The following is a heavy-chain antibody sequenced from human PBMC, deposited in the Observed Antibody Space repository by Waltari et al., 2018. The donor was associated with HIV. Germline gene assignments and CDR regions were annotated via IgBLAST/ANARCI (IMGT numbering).Heavy chain of an antibody. CDR2: MNPNSDNA. CDR1: VYTFITYD. Sequence: VQMVQSGAEVTKPGAAVRLACKAAVYTFITYDINSVRQATGTGRQGLGWMGWMNPNSDNAGYAQKFQDRVTMTRNTSITTAYMELSSLRSEDTGVYFCARLGGGIWSGYRLRRDHYYFDYWGQGTLVTVSS. CDR3: ARLGGGIWSGYRLRRDHYYFDY. J-gene: IGHJ4*02. V-gene: IGHV1-8*02. D-gene: IGHD3-3*01.